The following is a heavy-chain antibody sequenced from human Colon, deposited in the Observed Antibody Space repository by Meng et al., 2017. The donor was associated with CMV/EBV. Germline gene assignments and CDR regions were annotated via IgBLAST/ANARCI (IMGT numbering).Heavy chain of an antibody. CDR3: TSNRDGYNLADY. J-gene: IGHJ4*02. CDR1: GFTFSGSA. CDR2: IRTKTNAYAT. D-gene: IGHD5-24*01. V-gene: IGHV3-73*01. Sequence: GGSLRLSCEASGFTFSGSAMHWVRQASGKGLEWVGLIRTKTNAYATAYAASVKGRFTISRDDSKNTSYLQMNSLKTEDTAVYYCTSNRDGYNLADYWGQGTQVTVSS.